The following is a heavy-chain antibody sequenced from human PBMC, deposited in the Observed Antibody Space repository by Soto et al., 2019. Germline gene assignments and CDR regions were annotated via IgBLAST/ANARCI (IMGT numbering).Heavy chain of an antibody. D-gene: IGHD3-10*01. V-gene: IGHV3-23*01. CDR3: AKDLQEWFGEFTYGMDV. CDR1: GFTFSSYA. J-gene: IGHJ6*02. CDR2: ISGSGGST. Sequence: PGGSLRLSCAASGFTFSSYAMSWVRQAPGKGLEWVSAISGSGGSTYYADSVKGRFTISRDNSKNTLYLQMNSLRAEDTAVYYCAKDLQEWFGEFTYGMDVWGQGTTVTVSS.